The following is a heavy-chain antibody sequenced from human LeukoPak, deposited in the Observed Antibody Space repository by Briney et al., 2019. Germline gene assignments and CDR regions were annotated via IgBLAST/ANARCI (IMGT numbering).Heavy chain of an antibody. J-gene: IGHJ4*02. CDR1: GYTFTGYY. Sequence: ASVKVSCKASGYTFTGYYMHWVRQAPGQGLEWIGWINPNSGGTNYAQKFQGRVTMTRDTSISTAYMELSRLRSDDTAVYYCARGYDFWSGYYFDYWGQGTLVTVSS. V-gene: IGHV1-2*02. CDR2: INPNSGGT. CDR3: ARGYDFWSGYYFDY. D-gene: IGHD3-3*01.